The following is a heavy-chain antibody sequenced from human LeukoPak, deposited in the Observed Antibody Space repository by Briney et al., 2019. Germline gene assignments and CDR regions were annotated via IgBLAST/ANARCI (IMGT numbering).Heavy chain of an antibody. V-gene: IGHV3-48*04. CDR1: GFTFSNAW. CDR3: VRDWGYDSSGYWQKYFDT. CDR2: ISSSSSTI. D-gene: IGHD3-22*01. Sequence: GGSLRLSCAASGFTFSNAWMSWVRQAPGKGLEWVSSISSSSSTIYYADSVKGRFTISRDNAKNTLYLQMNSLRAEDTAVYYCVRDWGYDSSGYWQKYFDTWGQGTLVTVSS. J-gene: IGHJ4*02.